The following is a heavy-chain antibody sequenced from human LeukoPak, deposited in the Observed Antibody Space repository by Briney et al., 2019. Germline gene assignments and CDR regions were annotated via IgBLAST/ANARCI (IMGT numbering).Heavy chain of an antibody. CDR1: GFTFSSYA. J-gene: IGHJ4*02. V-gene: IGHV3-23*01. D-gene: IGHD5-18*01. CDR2: ISGSGGST. CDR3: AKASGYSYGYYFDH. Sequence: GGSLRLSRAASGFTFSSYAMSWVRQAPGKGLEWVSAISGSGGSTYYADSVKGRFTISRDNSKNTLYLQMNSLRAEDTAVYYCAKASGYSYGYYFDHWGQGTLVTVSS.